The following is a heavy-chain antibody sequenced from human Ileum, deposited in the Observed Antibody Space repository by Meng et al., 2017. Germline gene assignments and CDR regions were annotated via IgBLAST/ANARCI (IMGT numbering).Heavy chain of an antibody. CDR1: GGSIGSRIYY. D-gene: IGHD6-13*01. CDR3: ARDHYNISWFKY. V-gene: IGHV4-39*07. Sequence: QVQLPESGPGLVKPSETLSLTCTVSGGSIGSRIYYWGLSCQPPGKGLEWIGTMSYSGSTYYNPFLKRRVTISVDTSKNQFSLKLTSVTAADTAVYYCARDHYNISWFKYWGQGALVTVSS. J-gene: IGHJ4*02. CDR2: MSYSGST.